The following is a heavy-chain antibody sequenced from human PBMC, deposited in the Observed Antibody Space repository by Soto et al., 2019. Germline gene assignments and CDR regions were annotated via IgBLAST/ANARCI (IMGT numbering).Heavy chain of an antibody. J-gene: IGHJ4*02. CDR2: ISGSGSST. Sequence: EVQLLESGGGLVEPGGSRRLSCAASGFTFSSYTMSWVRQAPGKGLEWVSTISGSGSSTYSADSVKCRFTISRDNSKNTLYLQMNSLRVEDTAIYYCAKAWGIDYWGQGTLVTVSS. D-gene: IGHD7-27*01. V-gene: IGHV3-23*01. CDR3: AKAWGIDY. CDR1: GFTFSSYT.